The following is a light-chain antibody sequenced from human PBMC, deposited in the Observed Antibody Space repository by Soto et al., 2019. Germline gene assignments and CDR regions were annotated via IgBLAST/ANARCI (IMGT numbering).Light chain of an antibody. CDR1: QSVTNY. Sequence: EIFLTQSPDTLSLSPVEIATLSFSSSQSVTNYIAWYQQKPGQAPRLLIYDASNRATGIPARFSGSGSGTDFTLTISSLEPEDIAVYYCQQRGTFGGGTTVDIK. CDR3: QQRGT. V-gene: IGKV3-11*01. J-gene: IGKJ4*01. CDR2: DAS.